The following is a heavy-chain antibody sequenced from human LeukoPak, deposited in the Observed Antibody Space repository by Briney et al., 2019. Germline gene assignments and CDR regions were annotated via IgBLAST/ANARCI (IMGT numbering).Heavy chain of an antibody. CDR2: ISGSGGST. J-gene: IGHJ5*01. D-gene: IGHD2-15*01. CDR1: GFTFSTYA. CDR3: ARGWYGPDS. Sequence: GGSLRLSCAASGFTFSTYAMSWVRQAPGKGLEWVSAISGSGGSTNYADAVKGRFTISRDNAKNTLYLQMNSLRVEDTAVYSCARGWYGPDSCGQGTLVTVSS. V-gene: IGHV3-23*01.